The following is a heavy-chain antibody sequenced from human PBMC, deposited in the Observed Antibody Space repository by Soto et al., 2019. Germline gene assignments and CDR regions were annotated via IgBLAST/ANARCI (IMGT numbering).Heavy chain of an antibody. Sequence: SVKVCCKASGYTFTRYSMHWVRQAPGRRLEWMRWINTGNGNTKYSQKFQGRVTITRDTSENTAYMERTSLRDEDTLVNYCAIGSRHSSGWCTEY. CDR1: GYTFTRYS. J-gene: IGHJ1*01. D-gene: IGHD6-19*01. CDR3: AIGSRHSSGWCTEY. CDR2: INTGNGNT. V-gene: IGHV1-3*04.